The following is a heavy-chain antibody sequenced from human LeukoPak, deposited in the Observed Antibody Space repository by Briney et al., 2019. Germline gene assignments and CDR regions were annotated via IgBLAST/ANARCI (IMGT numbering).Heavy chain of an antibody. J-gene: IGHJ3*02. D-gene: IGHD6-19*01. CDR3: AKKSSGWAFDI. Sequence: HPGGSLRLSCAASGFTVSSNYMSWVRQAPGKGLEWVSVIYSGGSTYYADSVKARFTISRDNSKNTLYLQMNSLRAEDTAVYYCAKKSSGWAFDIWGQGTMATVSS. CDR1: GFTVSSNY. CDR2: IYSGGST. V-gene: IGHV3-53*01.